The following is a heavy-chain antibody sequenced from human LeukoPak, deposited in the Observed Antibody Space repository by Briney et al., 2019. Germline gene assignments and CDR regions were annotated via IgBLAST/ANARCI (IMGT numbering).Heavy chain of an antibody. D-gene: IGHD6-13*01. Sequence: SETLSLTCTVSGGSISSYYWSWIRQPPGKGLEWIGYIYYSGSTNYNPSLKSRVTISVDTSKNQFSLKLSSVTAADTAVYYCARAPGGIAAAAYPFQHWGQGTLVTVSS. CDR2: IYYSGST. V-gene: IGHV4-59*01. CDR3: ARAPGGIAAAAYPFQH. J-gene: IGHJ1*01. CDR1: GGSISSYY.